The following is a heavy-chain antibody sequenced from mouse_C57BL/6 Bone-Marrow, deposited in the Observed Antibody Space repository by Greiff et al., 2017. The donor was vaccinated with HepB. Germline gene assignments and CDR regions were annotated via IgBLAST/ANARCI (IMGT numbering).Heavy chain of an antibody. CDR1: GYTFTSYW. CDR3: ARGYYYAMDY. V-gene: IGHV1-69*01. Sequence: QVQLQQPGAELVMPGASVKLCCKASGYTFTSYWMHWVKQRPGQGLEWIGEIDPSDSYTNYNQKFKGKSTLTVDKSSSTAYMQLSSLTSEDSAVYYCARGYYYAMDYWGQGTSVTVSS. J-gene: IGHJ4*01. CDR2: IDPSDSYT.